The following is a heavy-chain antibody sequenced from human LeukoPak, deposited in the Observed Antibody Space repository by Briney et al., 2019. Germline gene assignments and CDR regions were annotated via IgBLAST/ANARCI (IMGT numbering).Heavy chain of an antibody. J-gene: IGHJ5*02. Sequence: PSETLSLTCAVSGGSISSSRYYWAWIRQPPGKEPEWIGCIYYSGTTYYSPSLKSRVTIFLDASKNQFSLKLTSLTAADTAVYYCARYSYGGEDWFDPWGQGTLVTVSS. CDR3: ARYSYGGEDWFDP. CDR2: IYYSGTT. V-gene: IGHV4-39*01. D-gene: IGHD5-18*01. CDR1: GGSISSSRYY.